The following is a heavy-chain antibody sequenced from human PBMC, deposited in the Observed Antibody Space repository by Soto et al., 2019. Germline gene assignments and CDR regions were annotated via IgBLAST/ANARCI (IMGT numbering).Heavy chain of an antibody. CDR3: ASLPPRWKRDGMDV. J-gene: IGHJ6*02. V-gene: IGHV3-74*01. CDR2: INSDGSST. CDR1: GFTFSSYW. D-gene: IGHD1-1*01. Sequence: EVQLVESGGGLVQPGGSLRLSCAASGFTFSSYWMHWVRQAPGKGLVWVSRINSDGSSTSYADSVKGRFTISRDNAKNTLYLQMNSLRAEDTAVYYCASLPPRWKRDGMDVWGQGTTVTVSS.